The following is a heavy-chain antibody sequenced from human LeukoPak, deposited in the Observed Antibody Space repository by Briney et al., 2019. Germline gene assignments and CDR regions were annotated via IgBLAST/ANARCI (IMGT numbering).Heavy chain of an antibody. D-gene: IGHD3-22*01. J-gene: IGHJ3*02. CDR3: ARDRGRRGITMRSDAFDI. CDR2: IKQDGSEK. CDR1: GFTFSSYW. V-gene: IGHV3-7*03. Sequence: GGSLRLSCAASGFTFSSYWMSWVPQAPGKGLEWVANIKQDGSEKYYVDSVKGRFTISRDNAKNSLYLQMNSLRAEDTAVYYCARDRGRRGITMRSDAFDIWGQGTMVTVSS.